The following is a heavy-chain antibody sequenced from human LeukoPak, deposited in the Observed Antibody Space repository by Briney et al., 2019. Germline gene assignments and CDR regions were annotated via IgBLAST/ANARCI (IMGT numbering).Heavy chain of an antibody. D-gene: IGHD3-22*01. CDR2: IYYSGST. J-gene: IGHJ4*02. CDR3: VRAPIVVVKSTVEYYFDY. V-gene: IGHV4-31*03. Sequence: PSETLSLTCTVSGGSISSGGYYWSWIRQHPGKGLEWIGYIYYSGSTYYNPSLKSRVTISVDTSKNQFSLKLSSVTAADTAVYYCVRAPIVVVKSTVEYYFDYWGQGTLVTVSS. CDR1: GGSISSGGYY.